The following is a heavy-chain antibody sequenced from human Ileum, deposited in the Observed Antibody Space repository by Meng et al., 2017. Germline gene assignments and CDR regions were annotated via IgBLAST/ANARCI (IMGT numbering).Heavy chain of an antibody. Sequence: VELQESRLVLVKPSGTLSCTVAVFGGSISSSNWWSWVRQPPGKGLEWIGEIYHSGSTNYNPSLKSRVTISVDKSKNQFSLKLSSVTAADTAVYYCARIDDYGDYVDYWGQGTLVTVSS. V-gene: IGHV4-4*02. CDR2: IYHSGST. J-gene: IGHJ4*02. CDR1: GGSISSSNW. CDR3: ARIDDYGDYVDY. D-gene: IGHD4-17*01.